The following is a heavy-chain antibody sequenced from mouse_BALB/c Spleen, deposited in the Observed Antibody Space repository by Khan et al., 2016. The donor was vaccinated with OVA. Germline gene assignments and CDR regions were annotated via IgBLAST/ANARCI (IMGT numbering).Heavy chain of an antibody. CDR2: IWGGGGT. CDR1: GFSLSRYN. CDR3: ARAYYRYDGYYAMDY. V-gene: IGHV2-6-4*01. Sequence: VELVESGPGLVAPSQSLSISCTVSGFSLSRYNIHWVRQPPGKGLEWLGMIWGGGGTDYNSTLKYRLSTRKDNSQGQVLLKMNSLQTDDTAMYYCARAYYRYDGYYAMDYWGQGTSVTVAS. J-gene: IGHJ4*01. D-gene: IGHD2-14*01.